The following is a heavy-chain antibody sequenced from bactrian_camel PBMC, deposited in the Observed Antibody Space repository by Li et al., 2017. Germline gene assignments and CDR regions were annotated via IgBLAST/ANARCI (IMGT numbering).Heavy chain of an antibody. J-gene: IGHJ4*01. Sequence: HVQLVESGGGSVQAGGSLRLSCAASGYTYNRNCMAWFRQAPGKEREGVARIATGSGNTYYADSVKGRFTISQDNAKNTVYLQMNSLKPEDTAMYYCAVRRGISSACPETSSRNYWGPGTQVTVSS. CDR3: AVRRGISSACPETSSRNY. CDR2: IATGSGNT. D-gene: IGHD6*01. V-gene: IGHV3S1*01. CDR1: GYTYNRNC.